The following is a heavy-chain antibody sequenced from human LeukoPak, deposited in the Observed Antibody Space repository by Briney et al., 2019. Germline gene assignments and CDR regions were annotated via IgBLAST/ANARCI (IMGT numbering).Heavy chain of an antibody. V-gene: IGHV1-69*04. Sequence: SGKVSCKASGGTFSSYAISWVRQAPGQGLEWMGRIIPILGIANYAQKFQGRVTITADKSTSTAYMELSSLRSEDTAVYYCARAGYSSSWDTYYFDYWGQGTLVTVSS. D-gene: IGHD6-13*01. CDR2: IIPILGIA. J-gene: IGHJ4*02. CDR1: GGTFSSYA. CDR3: ARAGYSSSWDTYYFDY.